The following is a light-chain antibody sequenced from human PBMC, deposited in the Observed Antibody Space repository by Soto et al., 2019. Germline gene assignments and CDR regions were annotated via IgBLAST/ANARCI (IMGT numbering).Light chain of an antibody. Sequence: QSVLTQPPSGSGAPGQRVTISCTGSSSNIGAGYDVHWYQQLPGTAPKLLIYGNSNRPSGVPDRFSGSKSGTSDSLAIPGLQAEDEADYYCQSYGSSLSGSYVFGTGTKLTVL. V-gene: IGLV1-40*01. CDR2: GNS. CDR3: QSYGSSLSGSYV. J-gene: IGLJ1*01. CDR1: SSNIGAGYD.